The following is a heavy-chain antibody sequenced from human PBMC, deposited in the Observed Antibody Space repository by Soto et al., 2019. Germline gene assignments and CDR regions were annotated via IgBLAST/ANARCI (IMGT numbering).Heavy chain of an antibody. V-gene: IGHV3-66*01. CDR2: TYSGGYT. D-gene: IGHD4-17*01. CDR1: GVTVGNHY. Sequence: EVRLVESGGGLVQPGGSLRLSCAASGVTVGNHYMSWVRQAPGKGLEWVSVTYSGGYTRYADSLKGRFTMSRDSTKNTVYLQMDSLRAEDTAVYFCARNVPVTALGYWGQGSLVTVSS. J-gene: IGHJ4*02. CDR3: ARNVPVTALGY.